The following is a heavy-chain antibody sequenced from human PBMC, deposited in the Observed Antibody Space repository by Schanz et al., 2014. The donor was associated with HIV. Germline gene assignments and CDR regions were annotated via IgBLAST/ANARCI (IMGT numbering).Heavy chain of an antibody. CDR2: TYHSGIT. J-gene: IGHJ5*02. D-gene: IGHD3-3*01. Sequence: QVQLQQWGAGLLKPSQTLSLTCTVSGGSISSGGYYWSWIRQHPGKGLEWIGYTYHSGITNYNPSLKSRVSISVDTSENQFSLKLSSVTAADTAVYYCARSRTGVVTDNNWFDPWGQGTLVTVS. V-gene: IGHV4-31*03. CDR1: GGSISSGGYY. CDR3: ARSRTGVVTDNNWFDP.